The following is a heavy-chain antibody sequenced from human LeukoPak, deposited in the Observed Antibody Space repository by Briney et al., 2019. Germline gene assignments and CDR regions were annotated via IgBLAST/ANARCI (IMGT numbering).Heavy chain of an antibody. CDR2: ISDSGGSR. CDR3: ATPYDSTSYYPLTY. CDR1: GFTFSSYA. Sequence: GGSLRLSCAASGFTFSSYAMAWVRQAPGKGLEWVSKISDSGGSRYYADSVKGRFTISRDNSKNTLYLQVKSLRAEDTAVYYCATPYDSTSYYPLTYWGQGTLVTVSS. D-gene: IGHD3-22*01. V-gene: IGHV3-23*01. J-gene: IGHJ4*02.